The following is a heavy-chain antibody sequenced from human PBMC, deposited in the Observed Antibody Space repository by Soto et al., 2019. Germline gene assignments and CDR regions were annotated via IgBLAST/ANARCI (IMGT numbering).Heavy chain of an antibody. Sequence: KPSETLSLTCTVSGGSISSGDYYWSWIRQPPGKGLEWIGYIYYSGSTYYNPSLKSRVTISVDTSKNQFSLKLSSVTAADTAVYYCARETIVVVPAAINWFDPWGQGTLVTVPS. J-gene: IGHJ5*02. D-gene: IGHD2-2*01. CDR1: GGSISSGDYY. V-gene: IGHV4-30-4*01. CDR3: ARETIVVVPAAINWFDP. CDR2: IYYSGST.